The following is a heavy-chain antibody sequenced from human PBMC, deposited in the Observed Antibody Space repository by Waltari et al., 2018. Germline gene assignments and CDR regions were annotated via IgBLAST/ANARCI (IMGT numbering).Heavy chain of an antibody. CDR1: GYTFTGYY. CDR3: ARGKTVGASSYYFDY. CDR2: INPNSGGT. J-gene: IGHJ4*02. D-gene: IGHD1-26*01. V-gene: IGHV1-2*06. Sequence: QVQLVQSGAEVKKPGASVKVSCKASGYTFTGYYVHWLRQAPGQGLEWMGRINPNSGGTNYAQKFQGRVTMTRDTSISTAYMELSRLRSDDTAVYYCARGKTVGASSYYFDYWGQGTLVTVSS.